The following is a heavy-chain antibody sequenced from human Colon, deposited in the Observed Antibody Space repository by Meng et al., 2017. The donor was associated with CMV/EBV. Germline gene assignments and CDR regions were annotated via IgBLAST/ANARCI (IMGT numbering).Heavy chain of an antibody. Sequence: QFTLKESGPTLVKPTQTLTLTCTFSGFSLSTIGMGVGWIRQPPGKALEWLGVIYWDDDKRYSPSLKSRLTITKDTSKNQVVLTMTNLDPLDTATYYCAHRPYGSGSYFFDYWGQGTLVTVSS. V-gene: IGHV2-5*02. CDR3: AHRPYGSGSYFFDY. D-gene: IGHD3-10*01. CDR2: IYWDDDK. J-gene: IGHJ4*02. CDR1: GFSLSTIGMG.